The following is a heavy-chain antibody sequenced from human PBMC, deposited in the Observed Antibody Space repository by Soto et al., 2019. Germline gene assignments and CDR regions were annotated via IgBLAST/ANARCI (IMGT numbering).Heavy chain of an antibody. J-gene: IGHJ5*02. CDR2: IYYSGST. Sequence: PSETLSLTCTVSGGSISSSSYYWGWIRQPPGKGLEWIGSIYYSGSTYYNPSLKSRVTISVDTSKNQFSLKLSSVTAADTAVYYCALWFGELLTRRFAPWGQGTLVTVSS. CDR1: GGSISSSSYY. D-gene: IGHD3-10*01. V-gene: IGHV4-39*01. CDR3: ALWFGELLTRRFAP.